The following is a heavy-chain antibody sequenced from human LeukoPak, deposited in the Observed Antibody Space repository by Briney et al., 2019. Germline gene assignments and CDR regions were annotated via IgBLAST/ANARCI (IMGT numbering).Heavy chain of an antibody. J-gene: IGHJ5*02. Sequence: GRSLRLSCAASGFTFSNYGMHWVRQAPGKGLEWVAIIWYDGSKKFYADSVKGRFTVSRDNSKNTLYLQMNSLRAEDTAVYYCARDLGTTVTGDRGGRFDPWGEGTLVTVSS. V-gene: IGHV3-33*01. CDR3: ARDLGTTVTGDRGGRFDP. CDR1: GFTFSNYG. D-gene: IGHD4-17*01. CDR2: IWYDGSKK.